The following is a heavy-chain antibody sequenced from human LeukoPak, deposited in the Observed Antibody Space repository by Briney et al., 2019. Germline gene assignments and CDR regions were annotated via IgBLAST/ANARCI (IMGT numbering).Heavy chain of an antibody. J-gene: IGHJ4*02. Sequence: GGSLRLSCAASGFTFSSYAMSWVRQAPGKGLEWVSAISGSGGSTYYADSVRGRFTISRDNAKNSLYLQMNSLRAEDTAVYYCARYPPFYDSSGYSFDYWGQGTLVTVSS. CDR2: ISGSGGST. CDR1: GFTFSSYA. CDR3: ARYPPFYDSSGYSFDY. V-gene: IGHV3-23*01. D-gene: IGHD3-22*01.